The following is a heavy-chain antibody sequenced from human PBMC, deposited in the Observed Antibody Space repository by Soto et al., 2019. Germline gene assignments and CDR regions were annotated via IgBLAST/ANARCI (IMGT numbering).Heavy chain of an antibody. Sequence: SETLSLTCTVSGGSISSSSYYWGWIRQPPGKGLEWIGTIYYTGSTYYSPSLKSRVTVSVDTSKNQFSLELSSVTAADTVVYYCARRLHSSSWCYFDYWGQGTLVTVSS. CDR2: IYYTGST. J-gene: IGHJ4*02. CDR3: ARRLHSSSWCYFDY. V-gene: IGHV4-39*01. D-gene: IGHD6-13*01. CDR1: GGSISSSSYY.